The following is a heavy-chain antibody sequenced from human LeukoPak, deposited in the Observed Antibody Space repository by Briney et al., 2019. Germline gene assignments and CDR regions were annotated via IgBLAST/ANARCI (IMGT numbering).Heavy chain of an antibody. Sequence: AGGSLRLSCAASGFTFSSYAMSWVRQAPGKGLEWVGFIRSKAYGGTTEYAASVKGRFTISRDDSKSIAYLQMNSLKTEDTAVYYCTREGYYGSGSYLILSGCYFDYWGQGTLVTVSS. D-gene: IGHD3-10*01. V-gene: IGHV3-49*04. CDR1: GFTFSSYA. CDR3: TREGYYGSGSYLILSGCYFDY. J-gene: IGHJ4*02. CDR2: IRSKAYGGTT.